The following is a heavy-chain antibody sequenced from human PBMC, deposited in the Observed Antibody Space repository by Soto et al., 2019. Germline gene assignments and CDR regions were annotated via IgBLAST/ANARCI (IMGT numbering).Heavy chain of an antibody. CDR1: GYRFTSYD. CDR2: VNPNSGDT. Sequence: QVQLVQAGAEVKKPGAFGKVSCKASGYRFTSYDMNLVRQAPGQGLEWMGWVNPNSGDTDYAQKFQDRVTMTTDTSIRTAYMELSSLRSEDTAVYYCARVSFLAPVTGAEIFDFWGQGTMVTVSS. D-gene: IGHD2-21*02. V-gene: IGHV1-8*01. CDR3: ARVSFLAPVTGAEIFDF. J-gene: IGHJ3*01.